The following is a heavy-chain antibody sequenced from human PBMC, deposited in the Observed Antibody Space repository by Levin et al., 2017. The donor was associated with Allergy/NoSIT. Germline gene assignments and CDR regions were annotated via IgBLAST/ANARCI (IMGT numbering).Heavy chain of an antibody. CDR2: ISTYTGNR. Sequence: ASVKVSCKASGYTFRNYGISWVRQAPRRGLEWLGWISTYTGNRHYAQNLQGRVTMTTDTSTDTAHLELRSLRSDDTAIYYFSRLVVGAKGGFAPWGQGTPVTVSS. CDR3: SRLVVGAKGGFAP. V-gene: IGHV1-18*01. CDR1: GYTFRNYG. J-gene: IGHJ5*02. D-gene: IGHD2-21*01.